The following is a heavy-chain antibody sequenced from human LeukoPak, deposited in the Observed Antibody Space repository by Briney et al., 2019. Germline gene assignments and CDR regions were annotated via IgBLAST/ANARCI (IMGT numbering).Heavy chain of an antibody. Sequence: GGSLRLSCAASGFTFSTYSMNWVRQAPGKGLEWVSYITSSRSAKYYADSVKGRFTISRDNAENSLYLQMNSLRAEDTAVYYCTRDQEGSDYWGQGTLVTVSS. V-gene: IGHV3-48*01. J-gene: IGHJ4*02. CDR2: ITSSRSAK. CDR1: GFTFSTYS. CDR3: TRDQEGSDY.